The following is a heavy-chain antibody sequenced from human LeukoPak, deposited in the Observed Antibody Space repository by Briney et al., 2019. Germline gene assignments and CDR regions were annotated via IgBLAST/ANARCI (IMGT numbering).Heavy chain of an antibody. CDR1: GGSISSGSYY. D-gene: IGHD3-10*01. J-gene: IGHJ5*02. CDR3: ASAFKPYYGSGSYSDNWFDP. CDR2: IYTSEST. Sequence: SETLSLTCTVSGGSISSGSYYWSWIRQPAGKGLEWIGRIYTSESTNYNPSLKSRVTISVDTSKNQFSLKLSSVTAADTAVYYCASAFKPYYGSGSYSDNWFDPWGQGTLVTVSS. V-gene: IGHV4-61*02.